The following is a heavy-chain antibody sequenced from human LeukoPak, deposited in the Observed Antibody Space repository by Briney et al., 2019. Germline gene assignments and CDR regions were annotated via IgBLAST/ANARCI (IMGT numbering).Heavy chain of an antibody. CDR1: GYTFTSYA. CDR2: INAGNGNT. V-gene: IGHV1-3*01. CDR3: ARGRGPETTPNPYYFDY. J-gene: IGHJ4*02. Sequence: GASVKVSCKASGYTFTSYAMHWVRQAPGQRLEWMGWINAGNGNTKYSQTFQGRVTITRDTSASTAYMELSSLRSEDTAVYYCARGRGPETTPNPYYFDYWGQGTLVTVSS. D-gene: IGHD4-11*01.